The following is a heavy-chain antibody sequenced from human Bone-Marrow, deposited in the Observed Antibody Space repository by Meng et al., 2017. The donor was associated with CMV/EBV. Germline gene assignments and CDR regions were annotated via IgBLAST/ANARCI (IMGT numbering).Heavy chain of an antibody. CDR1: GFTFSSYE. D-gene: IGHD6-6*01. CDR2: ISRSGSSL. V-gene: IGHV3-48*03. J-gene: IGHJ4*02. CDR3: ARLPAYRAAPIDY. Sequence: GESLKISCGASGFTFSSYEMHWVRQAPGKGLEGVPCISRSGSSLFYADSVKGRFTISRDNAKNSLYLQMSSLRTEDSAVYYCARLPAYRAAPIDYWGQGTLVTVSS.